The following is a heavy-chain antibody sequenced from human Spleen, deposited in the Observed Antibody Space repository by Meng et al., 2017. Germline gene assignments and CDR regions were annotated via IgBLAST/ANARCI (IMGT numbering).Heavy chain of an antibody. V-gene: IGHV4-34*01. CDR3: ARAGLDEYSSWFFFDY. J-gene: IGHJ4*02. CDR1: GGSFSGYY. Sequence: QVQLEQWGGGLLKPSETLSLTCAVYGGSFSGYYWNWIRQPPGKGLEWIGKINHSGSTNYNPSLKSRVTISVDTSKNQFSLKLSSVTAADTAVYYCARAGLDEYSSWFFFDYWGQGALVTVSS. D-gene: IGHD6-6*01. CDR2: INHSGST.